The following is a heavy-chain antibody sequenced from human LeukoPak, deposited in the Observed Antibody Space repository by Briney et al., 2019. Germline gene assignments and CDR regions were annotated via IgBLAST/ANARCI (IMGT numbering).Heavy chain of an antibody. J-gene: IGHJ4*02. V-gene: IGHV3-30*18. CDR1: GFTFSSYG. CDR3: AKDPGSSWYYFDY. CDR2: ISYDGSNK. D-gene: IGHD6-13*01. Sequence: GGSLRLSCAASGFTFSSYGMHWVRQAPGKGLEWVAVISYDGSNKYYADSVKGRLTISRDNSKNTLYLQMNSLRAEDTAVYYCAKDPGSSWYYFDYWGQGTLVTVSS.